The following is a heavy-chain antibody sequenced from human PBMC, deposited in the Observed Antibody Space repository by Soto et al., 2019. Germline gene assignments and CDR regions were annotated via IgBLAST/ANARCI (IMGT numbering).Heavy chain of an antibody. V-gene: IGHV4-61*01. Sequence: PSETLSLTCTVSGGSVSIGSYYWSWIRQPPGRGLEWIGYIYYSGSTNYNPSLKSRVTISVDTSKNQFSLKLSSVTAADTAVYYCARGLCSGGSCAFDIWGQGTMVTVSS. CDR3: ARGLCSGGSCAFDI. CDR1: GGSVSIGSYY. J-gene: IGHJ3*02. D-gene: IGHD2-15*01. CDR2: IYYSGST.